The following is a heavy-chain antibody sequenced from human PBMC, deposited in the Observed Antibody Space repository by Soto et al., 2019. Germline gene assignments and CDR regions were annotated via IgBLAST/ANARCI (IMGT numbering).Heavy chain of an antibody. CDR3: AKEVRKYGDYGGACDI. D-gene: IGHD4-17*01. J-gene: IGHJ3*02. Sequence: QVQLVESGGGVVQPGRSLRLSCAASGFTFTDFGMHWVRQAPGKGLEWVAVNSYDGSNQYYTDTLKGRFTIARDNSKNTLYLQMNSLRAEDAAIYYCAKEVRKYGDYGGACDIWCQGTMGSLSS. CDR2: NSYDGSNQ. CDR1: GFTFTDFG. V-gene: IGHV3-30*18.